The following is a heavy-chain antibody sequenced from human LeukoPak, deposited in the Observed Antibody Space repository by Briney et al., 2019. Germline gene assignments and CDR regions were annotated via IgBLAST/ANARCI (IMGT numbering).Heavy chain of an antibody. CDR3: ARENYYDSSCYLDWFDP. J-gene: IGHJ5*02. Sequence: GGSLRLSCAASGFTFSSYAMHWVRQAPGKGLEWVAVISYDGSNKYYADSVKGRFTISRDNSKNTLYLQMNSLRAEDTAVYYCARENYYDSSCYLDWFDPWGQGTLVTVSS. CDR1: GFTFSSYA. V-gene: IGHV3-30*04. D-gene: IGHD3-22*01. CDR2: ISYDGSNK.